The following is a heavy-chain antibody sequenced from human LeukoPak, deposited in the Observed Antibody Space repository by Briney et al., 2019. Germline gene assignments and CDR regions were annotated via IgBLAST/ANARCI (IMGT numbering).Heavy chain of an antibody. CDR2: IYHSGST. D-gene: IGHD2-21*01. V-gene: IGHV4-30-2*01. J-gene: IGHJ3*02. CDR1: GGSISSGGYY. CDR3: ARDPKVQSTGQWGDSYDAFDI. Sequence: SQTLSLTCTVSGGSISSGGYYWSWIRQPPGKGPEWIGYIYHSGSTYYNPSLKSRVTISVDRSKNQFSLKLSSVTAADTAVYYCARDPKVQSTGQWGDSYDAFDIWGQGTMVTVSS.